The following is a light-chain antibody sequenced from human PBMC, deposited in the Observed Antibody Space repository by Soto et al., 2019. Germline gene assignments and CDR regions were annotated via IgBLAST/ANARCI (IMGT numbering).Light chain of an antibody. Sequence: DIQMTQSPSSLSASIGDRVTITCRASQSISNFLNWCQHKPGKAPKVLISGASTLRSGAPSRFSGRGSGTDFTLTISSLQPDDCATYYCQQYHNSVLAFGGGTTVEIK. V-gene: IGKV1-39*01. CDR3: QQYHNSVLA. CDR2: GAS. CDR1: QSISNF. J-gene: IGKJ4*01.